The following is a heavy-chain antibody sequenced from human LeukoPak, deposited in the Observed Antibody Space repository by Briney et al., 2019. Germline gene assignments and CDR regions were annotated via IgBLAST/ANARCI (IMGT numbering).Heavy chain of an antibody. V-gene: IGHV3-7*01. Sequence: GGSLRLSCAASGFTSSSYWMSWVRQAPGKGLEWVANIKQDGSEKYYVDSVKGRFTISRDNAKNSLYLQMNSLRAEDTAVYYCARDRRSRWGSDYFDYWGQGTLVTVSS. CDR3: ARDRRSRWGSDYFDY. CDR1: GFTSSSYW. D-gene: IGHD7-27*01. CDR2: IKQDGSEK. J-gene: IGHJ4*02.